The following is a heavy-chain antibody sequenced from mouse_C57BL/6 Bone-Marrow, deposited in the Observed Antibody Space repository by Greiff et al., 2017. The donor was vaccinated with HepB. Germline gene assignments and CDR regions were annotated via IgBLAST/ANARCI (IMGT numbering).Heavy chain of an antibody. V-gene: IGHV7-3*01. CDR3: ARCHYYGYVWYFDV. J-gene: IGHJ1*03. CDR1: GFSFTDYY. CDR2: IRNTGNGYTT. D-gene: IGHD2-2*01. Sequence: EVQRVESGGGLVQPGGSLSLSCAASGFSFTDYYMSWVRQPPGKALEWLGFIRNTGNGYTTDYSVSVKGRFTISRDNSQSILYLQMNALRAEDSATYYCARCHYYGYVWYFDVWGTGTTVTVSS.